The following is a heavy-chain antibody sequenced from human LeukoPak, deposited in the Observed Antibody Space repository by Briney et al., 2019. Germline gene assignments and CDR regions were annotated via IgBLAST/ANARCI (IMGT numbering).Heavy chain of an antibody. CDR3: ARHGYSSGSLAWFDP. Sequence: SEALSLTCTVAGGSISSYYWSWIRQPPGKGLEWIGYIYYSGSTNYNPSLKSRVTISVDTSKNQFSLKLSSVTAADTAVYYCARHGYSSGSLAWFDPWGQGTQVTVSS. CDR1: GGSISSYY. D-gene: IGHD6-19*01. J-gene: IGHJ5*02. CDR2: IYYSGST. V-gene: IGHV4-59*01.